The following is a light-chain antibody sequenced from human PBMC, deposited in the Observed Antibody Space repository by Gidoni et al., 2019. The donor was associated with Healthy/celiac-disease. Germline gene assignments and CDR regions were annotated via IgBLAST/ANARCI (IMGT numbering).Light chain of an antibody. CDR2: AAS. CDR3: QQSYSTPFT. V-gene: IGKV1-39*01. J-gene: IGKJ3*01. Sequence: RVTITCRASQSISSYLNWYQQKPGEAPKLLIYAASSLQSGVPSRFSGSGSGTDFTLTISSLQPEDFATYYCQQSYSTPFTFGPGTKVDIK. CDR1: QSISSY.